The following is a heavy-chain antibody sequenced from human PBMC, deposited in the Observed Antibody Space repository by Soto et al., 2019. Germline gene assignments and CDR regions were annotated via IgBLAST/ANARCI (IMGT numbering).Heavy chain of an antibody. D-gene: IGHD2-2*01. CDR3: ARTHVVPAAAYYFEY. Sequence: SETLSLTCTVSGGSISSSSYYWGWIRQPPGKGLEWIGSIYYSGSTYYNPSLKSRVTISVDTSKNQFSLKLSSVTAADTAVYYCARTHVVPAAAYYFEYWGQGTLVSVSS. CDR2: IYYSGST. V-gene: IGHV4-39*01. J-gene: IGHJ4*02. CDR1: GGSISSSSYY.